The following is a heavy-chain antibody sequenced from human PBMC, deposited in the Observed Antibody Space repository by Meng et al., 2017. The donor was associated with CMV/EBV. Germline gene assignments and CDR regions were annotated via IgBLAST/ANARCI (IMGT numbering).Heavy chain of an antibody. D-gene: IGHD6-13*01. Sequence: QVQLGQSGAEVKKPGASGKVSCNASGYTFTSYYMHWVRQAPGQGLEWMGIINPSGGSTSYAQKFQGRVTMTRDTSTSTVYMELSSLRSEDTAVYYCALAEYSSSLFDYWGQGTLVTVSS. J-gene: IGHJ4*02. CDR2: INPSGGST. CDR1: GYTFTSYY. V-gene: IGHV1-46*01. CDR3: ALAEYSSSLFDY.